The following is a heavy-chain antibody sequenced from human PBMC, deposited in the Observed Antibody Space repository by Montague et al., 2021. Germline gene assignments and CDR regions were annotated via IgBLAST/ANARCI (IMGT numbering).Heavy chain of an antibody. CDR1: DGSFIFHF. V-gene: IGHV4-34*01. Sequence: SETLSLTCASNDGSFIFHFAHSSRRSPGSGPAWICVIRHNVTTTFNPSFKTRATRSVETSKKQFSLNLNSVTAADTAVYYCARGLYVAVLLVATGWFDAWGQ. D-gene: IGHD2-15*01. CDR3: ARGLYVAVLLVATGWFDA. CDR2: IRHNVTT. J-gene: IGHJ5*02.